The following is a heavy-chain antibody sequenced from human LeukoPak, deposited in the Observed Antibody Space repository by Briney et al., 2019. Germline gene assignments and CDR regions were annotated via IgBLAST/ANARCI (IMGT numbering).Heavy chain of an antibody. J-gene: IGHJ5*02. CDR2: INPSGGST. Sequence: ASVKVSCKSSGYTFTRYYMHWVRQAPGQGLEWMEIINPSGGSTSYAQKFQGRVTMTRDTSTSTVYMELSSLRSEDTAVYYCARDWDHYYDSSGYSPWGQGTLVTVSS. CDR3: ARDWDHYYDSSGYSP. V-gene: IGHV1-46*01. D-gene: IGHD3-22*01. CDR1: GYTFTRYY.